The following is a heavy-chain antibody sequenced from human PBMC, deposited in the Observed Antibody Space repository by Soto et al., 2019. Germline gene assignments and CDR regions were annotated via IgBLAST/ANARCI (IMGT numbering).Heavy chain of an antibody. V-gene: IGHV3-30-3*01. CDR3: ARDLAVAGDYYYGMDV. CDR2: ISYDGSNK. CDR1: GFTFSSYA. D-gene: IGHD6-19*01. Sequence: QLGGSLRLSCAASGFTFSSYAMHWVRQAPGKGLEWVAVISYDGSNKYYGDSVKGRFTMSRDNSKNTLYLQMNSLRAEDTAVYYCARDLAVAGDYYYGMDVWGQGTTVTVSS. J-gene: IGHJ6*02.